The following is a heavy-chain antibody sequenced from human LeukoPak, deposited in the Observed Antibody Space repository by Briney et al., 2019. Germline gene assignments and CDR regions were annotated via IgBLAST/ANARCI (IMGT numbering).Heavy chain of an antibody. Sequence: SETLSLTCTVSGGSISSYYWSWIRQPPGKGLEWIGYIYYSGSTNYNPSLKSRVTISVDTSKNQFSLNLNSVTAADTAVYYCARPQYGGSYWYAFDIWGQGTMVTVSS. V-gene: IGHV4-59*01. J-gene: IGHJ3*02. CDR3: ARPQYGGSYWYAFDI. CDR2: IYYSGST. CDR1: GGSISSYY. D-gene: IGHD1-26*01.